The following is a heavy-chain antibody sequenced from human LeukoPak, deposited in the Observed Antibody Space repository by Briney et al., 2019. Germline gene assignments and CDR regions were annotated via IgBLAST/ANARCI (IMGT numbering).Heavy chain of an antibody. V-gene: IGHV3-23*01. D-gene: IGHD3-10*01. Sequence: GGALRLSCAGPGFTFCSYAMSWGRQAPGERLGWGSSISGSGDATRYADSVMGRFTISRDNAKNTLSLQMNSLRAEDTAVYYCAKSDCASDGCKLLNYWGQGTLVTASS. CDR1: GFTFCSYA. J-gene: IGHJ4*02. CDR2: ISGSGDAT. CDR3: AKSDCASDGCKLLNY.